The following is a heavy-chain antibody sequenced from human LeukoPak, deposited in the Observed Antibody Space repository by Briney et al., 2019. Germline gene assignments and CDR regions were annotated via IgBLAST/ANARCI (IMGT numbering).Heavy chain of an antibody. CDR3: AKDTYVGRAYYFDY. CDR1: TLTLNNYW. CDR2: IKQDGSEK. Sequence: PGGSLRLSCTASTLTLNNYWMSWVRQAPGKGLEWVANIKQDGSEKYHVDSVKGRFTISRDNSKNTVYLQMNSLRAEDTAIYYCAKDTYVGRAYYFDYWGQGTLVTVSS. D-gene: IGHD4-23*01. J-gene: IGHJ4*02. V-gene: IGHV3-7*05.